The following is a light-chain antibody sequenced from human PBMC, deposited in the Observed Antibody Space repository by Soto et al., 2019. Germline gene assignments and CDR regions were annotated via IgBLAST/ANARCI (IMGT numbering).Light chain of an antibody. CDR1: SSDVGGYNY. V-gene: IGLV2-14*01. J-gene: IGLJ1*01. CDR3: SLYTCSSTLYV. Sequence: QSALTQPASVSGSPGQSITMSCTGTSSDVGGYNYVSWYQQHPGRAPKLMIYGVSNRPSGVANRFSGSKSGNTASLTISGLQAEYEADYYCSLYTCSSTLYVFGTGTKLTVL. CDR2: GVS.